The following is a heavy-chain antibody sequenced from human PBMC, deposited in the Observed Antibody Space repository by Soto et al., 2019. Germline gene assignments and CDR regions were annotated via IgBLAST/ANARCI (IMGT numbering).Heavy chain of an antibody. Sequence: SVKVSCKASGGTFSSYAISWVRQAPGQGXEWMGGIIPIFGTANYAQKFQGRVTITADESTSTAYMELSSLRSEDTAVYYCARGGQFTYYYDSSGYYLGYWGQGTLVTV. D-gene: IGHD3-22*01. CDR3: ARGGQFTYYYDSSGYYLGY. CDR1: GGTFSSYA. J-gene: IGHJ4*02. CDR2: IIPIFGTA. V-gene: IGHV1-69*13.